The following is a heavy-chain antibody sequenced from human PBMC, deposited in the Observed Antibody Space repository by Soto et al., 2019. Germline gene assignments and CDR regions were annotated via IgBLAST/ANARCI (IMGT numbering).Heavy chain of an antibody. CDR3: ARVPPWGNSAGDYYIQHYDS. CDR2: INGGSGNT. Sequence: ASVKVSCKSSGFTFTSYAIHWLRQAPGQRPQWMGWINGGSGNTKYSQDFQGRVTITRDTFATTAYLELSSLRSEDTAVYYCARVPPWGNSAGDYYIQHYDSWGQGTPVTVSS. CDR1: GFTFTSYA. D-gene: IGHD3-10*01. J-gene: IGHJ4*02. V-gene: IGHV1-3*01.